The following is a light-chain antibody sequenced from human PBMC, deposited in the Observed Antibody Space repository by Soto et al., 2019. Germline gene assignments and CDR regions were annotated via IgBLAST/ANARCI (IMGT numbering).Light chain of an antibody. CDR1: QTLSSW. CDR2: DVS. CDR3: QQYNSYSLT. J-gene: IGKJ4*01. V-gene: IGKV1-5*01. Sequence: DIQMTQSPSTLSASVGDRVTITCGAGQTLSSWLAWYQQKPGKAPKLLIYDVSSLESGVPSRFSGSGSGTEFTLTLSSLQPDDFATYYCQQYNSYSLTFGGGTKVEIK.